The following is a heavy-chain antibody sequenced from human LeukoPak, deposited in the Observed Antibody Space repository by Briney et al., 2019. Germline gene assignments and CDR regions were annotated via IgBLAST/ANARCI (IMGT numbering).Heavy chain of an antibody. CDR1: GGTFSSYT. V-gene: IGHV1-69*04. CDR3: ARDIRGITISL. D-gene: IGHD3-3*01. CDR2: IIPILGIA. Sequence: SSVKVSCKASGGTFSSYTISWVRQAPGQGLEWMGGIIPILGIANYAQKFQGRVTITADKSTSTAYMELSSLRSEDTAVYYCARDIRGITISLWGQGTLVTVSS. J-gene: IGHJ4*02.